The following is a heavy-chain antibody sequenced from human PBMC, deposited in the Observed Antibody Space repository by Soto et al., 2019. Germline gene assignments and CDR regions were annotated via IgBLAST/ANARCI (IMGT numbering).Heavy chain of an antibody. V-gene: IGHV2-5*02. CDR2: IYWDDDK. CDR1: GFSLTTRQVG. CDR3: AHLMITYGGVVGDDAFDI. D-gene: IGHD3-16*01. Sequence: QITLKESGPTLVKPTQPLTLTCTFSGFSLTTRQVGVGWIRQPPGQALEWLAVIYWDDDKRYSPSLQSRLTMTKDTSKNQVVLTMTNMDSVDTATYYCAHLMITYGGVVGDDAFDIWGQGTMVTVSS. J-gene: IGHJ3*02.